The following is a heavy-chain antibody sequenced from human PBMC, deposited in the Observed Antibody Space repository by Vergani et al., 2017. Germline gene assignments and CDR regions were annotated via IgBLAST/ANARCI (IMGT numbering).Heavy chain of an antibody. CDR3: AAGGGDGYPTWVY. J-gene: IGHJ4*02. CDR2: IRSKAYGGTT. D-gene: IGHD5-24*01. Sequence: EVQLVESGGGLVQPGRSLRLSCTTSGFTFGDYTMSWVRQAPGKGLEWVGFIRSKAYGGTTEYAASVKGRVTISRDDSKSIAYLQMNSLRAEDTAVFYCAAGGGDGYPTWVYWGQGTLVTVSS. V-gene: IGHV3-49*04. CDR1: GFTFGDYT.